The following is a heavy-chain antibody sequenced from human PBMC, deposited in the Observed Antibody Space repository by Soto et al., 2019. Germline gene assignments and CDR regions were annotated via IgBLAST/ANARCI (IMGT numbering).Heavy chain of an antibody. CDR2: ISQDGSEY. Sequence: GESLKISCAAPGFTFSAYWMNWVRQAPGKGLEWVATISQDGSEYYYVDSAKGRFTISRDNAKDSLYLQMNSLRVGDTAIYYCARYPNPTVPGIASDHWGQGTLVTVSS. CDR3: ARYPNPTVPGIASDH. D-gene: IGHD6-19*01. CDR1: GFTFSAYW. J-gene: IGHJ4*02. V-gene: IGHV3-7*03.